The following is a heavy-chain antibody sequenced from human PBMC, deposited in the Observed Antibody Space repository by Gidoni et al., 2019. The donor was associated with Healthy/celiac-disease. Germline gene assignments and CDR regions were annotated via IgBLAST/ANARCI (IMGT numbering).Heavy chain of an antibody. Sequence: EVQLVESGGGLVKPGGSLSLSCAASGFTFSNAWMHWVSQAPGKGLEWVGRIKSKTDGGTTDYAAPVKGRFTISRDDSKNTLYLQMNSLKTEDTAVYYCTTAVDTAMVTRFYYYYYMDVWGKGTTVTVSS. D-gene: IGHD5-18*01. CDR2: IKSKTDGGTT. J-gene: IGHJ6*03. CDR3: TTAVDTAMVTRFYYYYYMDV. CDR1: GFTFSNAW. V-gene: IGHV3-15*07.